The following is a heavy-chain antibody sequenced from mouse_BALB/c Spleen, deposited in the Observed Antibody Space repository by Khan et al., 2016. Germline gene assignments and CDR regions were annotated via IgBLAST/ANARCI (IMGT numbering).Heavy chain of an antibody. CDR1: GYTFTSYW. V-gene: IGHV1-87*01. CDR2: IYPGDGDT. CDR3: ASYYGSSYDYFDY. D-gene: IGHD1-1*01. J-gene: IGHJ2*01. Sequence: QVQLKQSGAELARPGASVKLSCKASGYTFTSYWMQWVKQRPGQGLEWIGAIYPGDGDTRYTQKFKGKATLTEDKSSSTAYMQLSSLASEDSAVYYFASYYGSSYDYFDYWGQGTTLTVSS.